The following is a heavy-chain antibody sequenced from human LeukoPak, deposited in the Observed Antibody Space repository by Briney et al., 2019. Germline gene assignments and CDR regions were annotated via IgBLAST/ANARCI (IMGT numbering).Heavy chain of an antibody. CDR2: THHSGAT. CDR3: TREVWGSTFPDY. CDR1: GYSISSGYF. Sequence: SETLSLTCSVSGYSISSGYFWGWIRQPPGKGPGWIATTHHSGATYYNPSLKSRVTLSVDTSKNQVSLEMTSVTAADTAVYYCTREVWGSTFPDYWGQGTLVTVSS. D-gene: IGHD7-27*01. V-gene: IGHV4-38-2*02. J-gene: IGHJ4*02.